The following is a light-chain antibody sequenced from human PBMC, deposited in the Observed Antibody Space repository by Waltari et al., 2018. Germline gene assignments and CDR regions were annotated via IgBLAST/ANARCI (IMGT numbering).Light chain of an antibody. J-gene: IGLJ3*02. Sequence: SYELTQPTSVSVSLGQTARITGAGDLLPENHSFWYQQNTGQATIFVKYMDTERPPGIPERFSGSISGTTLPLTISGVQAEDEADCYCQSVDDKIRIVFGGGTKLTVL. CDR2: MDT. CDR3: QSVDDKIRIV. CDR1: LLPENH. V-gene: IGLV3-25*03.